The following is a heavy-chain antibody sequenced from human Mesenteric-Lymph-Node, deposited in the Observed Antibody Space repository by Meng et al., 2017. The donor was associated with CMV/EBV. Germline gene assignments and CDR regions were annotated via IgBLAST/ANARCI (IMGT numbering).Heavy chain of an antibody. CDR3: AKDDTRGFDYGSHDY. V-gene: IGHV1-2*02. CDR1: GYTFTDYY. D-gene: IGHD4/OR15-4a*01. Sequence: ASVKVSCKASGYTFTDYYMHWVRQAPGQGLEWMGWINPDSGGATYAQKFQGRVSMTRDTSISTAYIELSWLSSDDTAIYYCAKDDTRGFDYGSHDYWGQGTLVTVSS. CDR2: INPDSGGA. J-gene: IGHJ4*02.